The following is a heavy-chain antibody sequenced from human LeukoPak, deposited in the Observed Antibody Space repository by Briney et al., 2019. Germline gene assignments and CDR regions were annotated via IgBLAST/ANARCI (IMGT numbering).Heavy chain of an antibody. J-gene: IGHJ1*01. CDR3: ARGYCGGDCYGD. D-gene: IGHD2-21*02. CDR1: GFIFSNYA. Sequence: GGSLRLSCAASGFIFSNYAMNWVRQAPGKGLEWVSSIDGSSSHIYYADSVKGRFTISRDNTKSSLYLQMNSLRAEDMAVYYCARGYCGGDCYGDWGQGTLVTVSS. CDR2: IDGSSSHI. V-gene: IGHV3-21*01.